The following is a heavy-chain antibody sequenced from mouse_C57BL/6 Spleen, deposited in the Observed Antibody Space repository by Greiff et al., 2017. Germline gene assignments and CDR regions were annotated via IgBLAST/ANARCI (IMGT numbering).Heavy chain of an antibody. CDR2: IYPGDGDT. D-gene: IGHD2-1*01. CDR3: ARKGYGNYAMDY. Sequence: VKLMESGAELVKPGASVKISCKASGYAFSSYWMNWVKQRPGKGLEWIGQIYPGDGDTNYNGKFKGKATLTADKSSSTAYMQLSSLTSEDSAVYFCARKGYGNYAMDYWGQGTSVTVSS. CDR1: GYAFSSYW. J-gene: IGHJ4*01. V-gene: IGHV1-80*01.